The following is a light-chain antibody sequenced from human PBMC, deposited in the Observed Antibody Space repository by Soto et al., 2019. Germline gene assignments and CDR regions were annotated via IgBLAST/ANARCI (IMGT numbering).Light chain of an antibody. J-gene: IGKJ1*01. V-gene: IGKV1-39*01. Sequence: DIQMTQSPSSLYASVGDRVTITCRASQSISSFLNWIQQRPGTAPKLLIYAASSLQTAVPARFSGRGSGTDFTLTISSLQPEDFATYYCQQTFNFPWPFGQGTKVQIK. CDR3: QQTFNFPWP. CDR1: QSISSF. CDR2: AAS.